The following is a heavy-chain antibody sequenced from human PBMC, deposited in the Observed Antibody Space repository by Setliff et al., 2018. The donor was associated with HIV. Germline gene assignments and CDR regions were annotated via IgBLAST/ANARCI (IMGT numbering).Heavy chain of an antibody. D-gene: IGHD3-10*01. J-gene: IGHJ6*02. V-gene: IGHV3-48*01. CDR1: GFTLSSYS. CDR2: IGSNSSPI. Sequence: GGSLRLSCEASGFTLSSYSMNWVRQAPGKGLEWVSYIGSNSSPIYYADSVKGRFTISRDNAKNSLYLQMNSLRAEDTAVYYCARRGDYYYYYAMDFWGQGTTVTVSS. CDR3: ARRGDYYYYYAMDF.